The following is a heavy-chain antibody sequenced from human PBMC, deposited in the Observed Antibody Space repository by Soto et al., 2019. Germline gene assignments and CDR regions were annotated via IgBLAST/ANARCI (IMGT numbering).Heavy chain of an antibody. Sequence: PSATLSLTCAVYGGSFSGYYWSWIRQPPGKGLEWIGEINHSGSTNYNPSLKSRVTISVDTSKNQFSLKLSSVTAADTAVYYCARELYGSDYWGQGTLVTVSS. CDR1: GGSFSGYY. CDR2: INHSGST. J-gene: IGHJ4*02. D-gene: IGHD3-10*01. CDR3: ARELYGSDY. V-gene: IGHV4-34*01.